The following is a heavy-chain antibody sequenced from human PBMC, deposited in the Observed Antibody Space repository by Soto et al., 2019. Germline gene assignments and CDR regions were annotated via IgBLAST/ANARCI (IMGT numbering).Heavy chain of an antibody. CDR1: GGTFSSYT. D-gene: IGHD6-19*01. J-gene: IGHJ3*02. CDR2: IIPIFGTA. Sequence: SVKVSCKASGGTFSSYTISWVRQAPGQGLEWMGGIIPIFGTANYAQKFQGRVTITADESTSTAYMELSSLRSEDTAVYYCARVGRTGWFRRAFDIWGQGTMVTVSS. V-gene: IGHV1-69*13. CDR3: ARVGRTGWFRRAFDI.